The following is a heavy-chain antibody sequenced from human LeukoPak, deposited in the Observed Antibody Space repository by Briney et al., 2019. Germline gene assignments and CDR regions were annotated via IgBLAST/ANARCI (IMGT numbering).Heavy chain of an antibody. D-gene: IGHD2-15*01. CDR3: ASGPCDGSCYSW. V-gene: IGHV3-7*01. CDR1: GFTFSSYW. J-gene: IGHJ4*02. Sequence: QPGGSLRLSCAASGFTFSSYWMSWVRQAPGKGLEWVANIKQDGSEKYYVDSVKGRFTISRDNAKDSLYLQMNSLRAEDTAVYYYASGPCDGSCYSWWGQGTLVTVSS. CDR2: IKQDGSEK.